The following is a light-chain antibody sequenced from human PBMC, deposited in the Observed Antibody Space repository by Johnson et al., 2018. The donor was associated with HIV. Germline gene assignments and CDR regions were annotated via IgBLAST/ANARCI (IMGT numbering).Light chain of an antibody. CDR2: DDN. J-gene: IGLJ1*01. CDR1: SSDIGNNY. CDR3: GTWDSSLSAYV. Sequence: QSVLTQPPSVSAAPGQKVIISCSGGSSDIGNNYVSWYQHLPGTAPKLLIYDDNKRPSGIPDRFSGSKSGTSATRAITGLQTGDEAEYYCGTWDSSLSAYVFGTGTKVTVL. V-gene: IGLV1-51*01.